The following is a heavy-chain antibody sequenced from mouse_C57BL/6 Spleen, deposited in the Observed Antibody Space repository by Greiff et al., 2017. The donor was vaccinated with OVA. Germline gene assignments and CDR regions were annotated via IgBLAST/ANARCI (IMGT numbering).Heavy chain of an antibody. CDR1: GYTFTSYW. Sequence: QVQLQQPGAELVKPGASVKLSCKASGYTFTSYWMQWVKQRPGQGLEWIGEIDPSDSYTTYNQKFKGKATLTVDTSSSTAYMQLSSLTSEDSAVYYCARERGLYYYGSSSFDYWGQGTTLTVSS. D-gene: IGHD1-1*01. J-gene: IGHJ2*01. CDR3: ARERGLYYYGSSSFDY. V-gene: IGHV1-50*01. CDR2: IDPSDSYT.